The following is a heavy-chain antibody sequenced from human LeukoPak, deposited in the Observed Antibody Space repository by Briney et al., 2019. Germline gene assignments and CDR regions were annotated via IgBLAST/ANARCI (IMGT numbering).Heavy chain of an antibody. V-gene: IGHV4-4*09. Sequence: SETLSLTCTVSGVSMSAFQGSWVRQSPEKGLEWIGCINTKGETNYNPSLKSRVITSVDTSKSQFSRRLTSVTAADTAVYYCATSNDAKIAPFDHWGQGALVTVSS. J-gene: IGHJ4*02. CDR2: INTKGET. CDR3: ATSNDAKIAPFDH. CDR1: GVSMSAFQ. D-gene: IGHD2-8*01.